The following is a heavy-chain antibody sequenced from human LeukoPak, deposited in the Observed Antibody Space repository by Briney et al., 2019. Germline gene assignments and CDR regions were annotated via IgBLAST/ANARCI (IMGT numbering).Heavy chain of an antibody. CDR3: ATTKDIVVVPAAIGYYYGMDV. V-gene: IGHV3-7*01. J-gene: IGHJ6*02. D-gene: IGHD2-2*02. CDR1: GFTFSNYW. Sequence: GGSLRLSCAASGFTFSNYWMTWVRQAPGKGLEWVANIKKDGRDKYYVDFVKGRFTISKDNTKNSVYLQMNSLRADDTAVYYCATTKDIVVVPAAIGYYYGMDVWGQGTTVTVSS. CDR2: IKKDGRDK.